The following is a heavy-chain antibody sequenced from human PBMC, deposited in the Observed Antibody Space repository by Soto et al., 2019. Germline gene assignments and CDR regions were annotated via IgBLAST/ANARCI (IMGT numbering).Heavy chain of an antibody. J-gene: IGHJ6*02. CDR2: IYYSGST. CDR1: GGSVSSGTYF. CDR3: ARYPHYYYYGFDV. Sequence: SETLSLTCTVSGGSVSSGTYFWSWIRQCPGKGLEWIAYIYYSGSTNYNPSLQRRSTISVDTSKSQVSLTLTYVTAADAAVYYFARYPHYYYYGFDVWGQGTTVTVSS. V-gene: IGHV4-61*01.